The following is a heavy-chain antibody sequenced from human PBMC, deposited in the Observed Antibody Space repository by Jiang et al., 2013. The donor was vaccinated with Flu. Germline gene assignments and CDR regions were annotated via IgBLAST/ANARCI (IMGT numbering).Heavy chain of an antibody. CDR2: IYYSGST. V-gene: IGHV4-59*08. CDR1: GGSISSYY. CDR3: ARHRRIAAAHAFDI. D-gene: IGHD6-13*01. J-gene: IGHJ3*02. Sequence: PGLVKPSETLSLTCTVSGGSISSYYWSWIRQPPGKGLEWIGYIYYSGSTNYNPSLKSRVTISVDTSKNQFSLKLSSVTAADTAVYYCARHRRIAAAHAFDIWGQGTMVTVSS.